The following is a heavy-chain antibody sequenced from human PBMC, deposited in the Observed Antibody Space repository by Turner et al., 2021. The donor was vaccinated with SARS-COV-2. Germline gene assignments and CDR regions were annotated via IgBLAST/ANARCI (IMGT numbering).Heavy chain of an antibody. D-gene: IGHD5-12*01. CDR3: AVLEMATITDAFDI. V-gene: IGHV1-2*02. CDR1: GYTFTGYY. CDR2: LNPNSGGT. Sequence: QVQLVQSGAGVRQAGASVKVSCQASGYTFTGYYMHWVRQAPGHGLEWMGWLNPNSGGTNYAQKFQGRVTMTRDTSISTAYMELSRLRSDDTAVYYCAVLEMATITDAFDIWGQGTMVTVSS. J-gene: IGHJ3*02.